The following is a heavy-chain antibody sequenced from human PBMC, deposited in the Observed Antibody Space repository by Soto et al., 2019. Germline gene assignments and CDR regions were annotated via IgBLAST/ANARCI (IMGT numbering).Heavy chain of an antibody. J-gene: IGHJ5*02. V-gene: IGHV1-18*01. CDR2: ISAYNGNT. D-gene: IGHD6-13*01. CDR3: ARDERAAAGTGWFDP. CDR1: GYTFTSYG. Sequence: GASVKVSCKASGYTFTSYGISWVRQAPGQGLEWMGWISAYNGNTNYAQKLQGRVTMTTDTSTSTAYMELRSLRSDDTAVYYCARDERAAAGTGWFDPWGQGTLVTVSS.